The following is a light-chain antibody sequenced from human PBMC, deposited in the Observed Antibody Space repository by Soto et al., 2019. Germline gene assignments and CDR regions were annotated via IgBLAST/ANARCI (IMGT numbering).Light chain of an antibody. CDR1: QTIRSNY. CDR3: QQYGSSPWT. CDR2: GAS. V-gene: IGKV3-20*01. Sequence: ETVLTQSPGTLSLSPGERATLSCRASQTIRSNYLAWYRQTPGQAPRLLICGASNRATGIADRFSGSGSGTEFTLIISRLEPEDFALYYCQQYGSSPWTFGQGTKVEIK. J-gene: IGKJ1*01.